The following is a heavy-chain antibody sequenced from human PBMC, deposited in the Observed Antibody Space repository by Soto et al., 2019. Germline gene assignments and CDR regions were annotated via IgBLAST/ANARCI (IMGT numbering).Heavy chain of an antibody. J-gene: IGHJ4*01. CDR1: GFTLSSYG. CDR3: ANRNYYDKSGYTYPYFDF. D-gene: IGHD3-22*01. CDR2: IWYDGSVE. Sequence: GGSLRLSCAASGFTLSSYGKHWVRQAPGKGPEWVAYIWYDGSVEYYADSVKGRFTISRDNSKDTLYLQMNSLRAEDTAVYYCANRNYYDKSGYTYPYFDFWGHGSLVTVSS. V-gene: IGHV3-30*02.